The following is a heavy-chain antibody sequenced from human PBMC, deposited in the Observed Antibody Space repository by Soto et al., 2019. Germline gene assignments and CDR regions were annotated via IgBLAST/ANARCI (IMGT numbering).Heavy chain of an antibody. J-gene: IGHJ4*02. CDR1: GLTFRSYW. CDR3: VRAMELWRGDS. D-gene: IGHD5-18*01. CDR2: INTDGSVA. V-gene: IGHV3-74*03. Sequence: EVQLVESGGGLVQPGESLRLSCAASGLTFRSYWMHWVRQAPGKGLVWVSRINTDGSVAMYVDSVKGRFTISRDNAKNPLYLHLNSLGAEDTAVDDCVRAMELWRGDSWGKGGLATVSS.